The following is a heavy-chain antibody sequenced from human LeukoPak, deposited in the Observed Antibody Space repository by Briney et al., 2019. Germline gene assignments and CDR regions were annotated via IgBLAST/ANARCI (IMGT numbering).Heavy chain of an antibody. CDR2: INRGGNEV. J-gene: IGHJ4*02. Sequence: PGGSLRLSCAPSGFTFSDYWMTWVRRVPGKGLEWVANINRGGNEVHYVDSVKGRFTISRDNAKNSLYLQLDSLRVEDTAVYYCARVGTWELQRVFDYWGQGTLVTVSS. D-gene: IGHD1-26*01. CDR1: GFTFSDYW. CDR3: ARVGTWELQRVFDY. V-gene: IGHV3-7*01.